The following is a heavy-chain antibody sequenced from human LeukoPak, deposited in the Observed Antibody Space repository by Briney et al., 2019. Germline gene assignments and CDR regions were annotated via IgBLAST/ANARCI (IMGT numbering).Heavy chain of an antibody. V-gene: IGHV4-59*01. Sequence: ASETLSLTCTVSGGSISTYYWNWIRQPPGKGLEWIGYIYHSGSTNYNPSLQSRVTISVDTSKNQFSLNLNSVTAADTAVYHCARGGAARLHFQNWGQCTLVTVSS. CDR2: IYHSGST. J-gene: IGHJ1*01. CDR3: ARGGAARLHFQN. D-gene: IGHD6-6*01. CDR1: GGSISTYY.